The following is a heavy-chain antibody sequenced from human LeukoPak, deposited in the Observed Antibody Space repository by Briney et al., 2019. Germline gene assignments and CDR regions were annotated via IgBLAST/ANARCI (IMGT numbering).Heavy chain of an antibody. V-gene: IGHV3-21*01. D-gene: IGHD3-22*01. J-gene: IGHJ4*02. Sequence: GGSLRLSCAASGFTFSTYSMNWVRQAPGKGLEWVSSISSSSYIYYADSVKGRFTISRDNAKNSLYLQTNSLRAEDTAVYYCARDRAQYYYDSSGGLDYWGQGTLVTVSS. CDR3: ARDRAQYYYDSSGGLDY. CDR2: ISSSSYI. CDR1: GFTFSTYS.